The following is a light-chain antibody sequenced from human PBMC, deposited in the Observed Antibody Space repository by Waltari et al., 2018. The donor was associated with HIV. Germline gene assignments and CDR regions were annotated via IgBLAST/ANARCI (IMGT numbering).Light chain of an antibody. Sequence: QSVLTQPPSVSGAPGQRVTIPCTGRHPNIGAAYALHWFQQLPGTAPKLVNYGNNNRPSGVPDRFSGSKSGTSASLAISGLQAEDEADYYCQSYDSSLSGSVFGGGTKLTVL. CDR1: HPNIGAAYA. J-gene: IGLJ2*01. CDR3: QSYDSSLSGSV. CDR2: GNN. V-gene: IGLV1-40*01.